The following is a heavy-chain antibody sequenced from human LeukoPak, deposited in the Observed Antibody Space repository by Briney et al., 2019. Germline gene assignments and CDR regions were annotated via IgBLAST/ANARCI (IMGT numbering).Heavy chain of an antibody. V-gene: IGHV4-59*01. Sequence: SETLSLTRTVSGGSISSYYWNWIGPPAGKGLEWIGYIYYSGSTNYNPSLKSRVTISVDTSKNQFSLKLSSVTAADTAVYYCARGGWYPESFQHWGQGALVTVSS. CDR1: GGSISSYY. D-gene: IGHD6-19*01. J-gene: IGHJ1*01. CDR3: ARGGWYPESFQH. CDR2: IYYSGST.